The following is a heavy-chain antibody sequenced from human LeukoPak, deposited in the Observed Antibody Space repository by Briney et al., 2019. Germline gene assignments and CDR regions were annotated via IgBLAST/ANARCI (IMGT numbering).Heavy chain of an antibody. D-gene: IGHD1-26*01. CDR1: GGSISSYY. CDR3: ARHSGSYGRFDY. J-gene: IGHJ4*02. V-gene: IGHV4-59*01. CDR2: IYYGGST. Sequence: SETLSLTCTVSGGSISSYYWSWIRQPPGKGLEWIGYIYYGGSTNYNPSLKSRVTISVDTSKNQFSLKLSSVTAADTAVYYCARHSGSYGRFDYWGQGTLVTVSS.